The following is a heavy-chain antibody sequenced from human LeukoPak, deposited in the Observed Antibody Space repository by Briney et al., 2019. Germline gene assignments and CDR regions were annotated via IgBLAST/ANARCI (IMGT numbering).Heavy chain of an antibody. V-gene: IGHV3-23*01. Sequence: PGGSLRLSRAASGFTFRSSGMSWVRQAPGKGLEWVSAIGGSGGRTYYADSVRGRFTISRDNSRNTLYLQMNSLRAEDTAIYFCAKDMGRVLIATPKDAFDIWGQGTMVTVSS. CDR1: GFTFRSSG. D-gene: IGHD6-6*01. J-gene: IGHJ3*02. CDR3: AKDMGRVLIATPKDAFDI. CDR2: IGGSGGRT.